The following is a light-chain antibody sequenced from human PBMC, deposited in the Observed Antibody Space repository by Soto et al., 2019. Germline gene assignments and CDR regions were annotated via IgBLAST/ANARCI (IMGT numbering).Light chain of an antibody. CDR3: QQRSNWPPKIT. V-gene: IGKV3-15*01. CDR1: QSVGNY. J-gene: IGKJ5*01. Sequence: EVVMTQSPATLSVSPGERATLSCRASQSVGNYLAWYQQKPGQAPRLLIYVASTRATGIPARFSGSGSGTEFTLTINSLQSEDFAVYYCQQRSNWPPKITFGQGTRLEIK. CDR2: VAS.